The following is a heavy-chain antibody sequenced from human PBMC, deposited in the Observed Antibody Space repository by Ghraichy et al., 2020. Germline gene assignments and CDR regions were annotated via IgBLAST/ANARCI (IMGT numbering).Heavy chain of an antibody. V-gene: IGHV4-59*01. J-gene: IGHJ2*01. D-gene: IGHD1-7*01. CDR1: GGSISSYY. CDR3: ARAQPNWNYEGYWYFDL. Sequence: SETLSLTCTVSGGSISSYYWSWIRQPPGKGLEWIGYIYYSGSTNYNPSLKSRVTISVDTSKNQFSLKLSSVTAADTAVYYCARAQPNWNYEGYWYFDLWGRGTLVTVSS. CDR2: IYYSGST.